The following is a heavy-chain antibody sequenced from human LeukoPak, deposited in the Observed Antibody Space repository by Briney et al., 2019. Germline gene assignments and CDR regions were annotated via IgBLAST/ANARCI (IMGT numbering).Heavy chain of an antibody. CDR1: GYTFTGYY. CDR3: ARGVVVVAATVNWFDP. Sequence: ASVKVSCKASGYTFTGYYVHWVRQAPGQGLEWMGRINPNSGGTNYAQKFQGRVTMTRDTSISTAYMELSRLRSDDTAVYYCARGVVVVAATVNWFDPWGQGTLVTVSS. CDR2: INPNSGGT. J-gene: IGHJ5*02. V-gene: IGHV1-2*06. D-gene: IGHD2-15*01.